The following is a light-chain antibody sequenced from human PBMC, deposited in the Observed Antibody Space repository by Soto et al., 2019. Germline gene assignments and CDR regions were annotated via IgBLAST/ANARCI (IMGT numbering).Light chain of an antibody. Sequence: QSVLTQPASVSGSPGQSITISCTGTSSDVGGYKYVSWYQQHPGKAPKLMIYEASNRPSGVSYRFSGSKSGSTASLTISGLQAEDEADYYCSSYTTTNTPVVFGGGTKLTVL. J-gene: IGLJ2*01. CDR1: SSDVGGYKY. V-gene: IGLV2-14*01. CDR2: EAS. CDR3: SSYTTTNTPVV.